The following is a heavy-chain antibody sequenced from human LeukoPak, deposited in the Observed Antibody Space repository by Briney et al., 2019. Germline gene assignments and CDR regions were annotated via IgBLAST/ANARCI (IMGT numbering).Heavy chain of an antibody. CDR1: GGSFSGYY. V-gene: IGHV4-34*01. J-gene: IGHJ4*02. D-gene: IGHD4-17*01. Sequence: SETLSLTCAVYGGSFSGYYWSWIRQPPGKGLEWIGEINHSGSTNYNPSLKSRVTISVDTSKNQFSLKLSSVTAADTAVYYCARGARDGDYFYFDYWGQGTLVTASS. CDR2: INHSGST. CDR3: ARGARDGDYFYFDY.